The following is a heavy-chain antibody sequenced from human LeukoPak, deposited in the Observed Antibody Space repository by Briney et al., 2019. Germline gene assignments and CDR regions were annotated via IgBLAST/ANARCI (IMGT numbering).Heavy chain of an antibody. CDR3: ARERDDTVTTIDY. J-gene: IGHJ4*02. Sequence: SETLSLTCAVYGGSFSGYYWSWIRQPPGKGLEWIGEINHSGSTNYNPSLKSRVTISVDTSKNQFSLKLSSVIAADTAVYYCARERDDTVTTIDYWGQGTLVTVSS. V-gene: IGHV4-34*01. CDR2: INHSGST. D-gene: IGHD4-17*01. CDR1: GGSFSGYY.